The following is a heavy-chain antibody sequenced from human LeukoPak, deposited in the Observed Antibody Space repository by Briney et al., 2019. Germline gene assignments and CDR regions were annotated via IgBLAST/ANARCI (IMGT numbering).Heavy chain of an antibody. D-gene: IGHD2-21*01. Sequence: PGGSLRLSCAASGFTFSSYAMSWVRQAPGKGLEWVSAISGSGGSTYYADSVKGRFTISRDNSKNTLYLQMNSLRAGDTAVYYCAKAGVFHVLHYFDYWGQGTLVTVSS. CDR2: ISGSGGST. J-gene: IGHJ4*02. CDR1: GFTFSSYA. V-gene: IGHV3-23*01. CDR3: AKAGVFHVLHYFDY.